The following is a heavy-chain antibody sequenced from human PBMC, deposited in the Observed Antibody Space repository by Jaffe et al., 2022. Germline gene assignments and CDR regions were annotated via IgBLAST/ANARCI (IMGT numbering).Heavy chain of an antibody. V-gene: IGHV3-30*02. CDR3: AKDVHKAMVRGVIITGILDY. J-gene: IGHJ4*02. Sequence: QVQLVESGGGVVQPGGSLRLSCAASGFTFSSYGMHWVRQAPGKGLEWVAFIRYDGSNKYYADSVKGRFTISRDNSKNTLYLQMNSLRAEDTAVYYCAKDVHKAMVRGVIITGILDYWGQGTLVTVSS. D-gene: IGHD3-10*01. CDR2: IRYDGSNK. CDR1: GFTFSSYG.